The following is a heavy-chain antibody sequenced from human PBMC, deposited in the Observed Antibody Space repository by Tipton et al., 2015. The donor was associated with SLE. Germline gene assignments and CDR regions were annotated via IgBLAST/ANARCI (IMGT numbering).Heavy chain of an antibody. CDR2: VYSSGST. CDR3: ARGGYDFWSGPGNY. V-gene: IGHV4-59*12. D-gene: IGHD3-3*01. CDR1: GGSLNNYH. J-gene: IGHJ4*02. Sequence: GLVKPSETLSLICTVSGGSLNNYHWSWIRQPPGKGLEWIGHVYSSGSTNYNPSLKSRVTISVDTSKNQFSLKLRSVTAAGTAVYYCARGGYDFWSGPGNYWGQGTLVTVSS.